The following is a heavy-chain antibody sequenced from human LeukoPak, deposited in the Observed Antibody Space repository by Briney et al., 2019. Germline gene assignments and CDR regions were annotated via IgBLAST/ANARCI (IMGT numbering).Heavy chain of an antibody. CDR1: GGSISSYY. D-gene: IGHD3-22*01. J-gene: IGHJ4*02. CDR3: ARAAYDSSRYYYVADY. Sequence: SETLSLTCTVSGGSISSYYWSWIRQPAGKGLEWIGRIYSSGSTNYNPSLKSRVTMSVDTSKNQFSLKLSSVTAADTAVYYCARAAYDSSRYYYVADYWGQGTLVTVSS. CDR2: IYSSGST. V-gene: IGHV4-4*07.